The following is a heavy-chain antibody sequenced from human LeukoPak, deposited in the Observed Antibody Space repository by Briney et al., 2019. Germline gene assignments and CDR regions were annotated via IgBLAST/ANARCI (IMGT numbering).Heavy chain of an antibody. CDR3: ANGYYYGSGSYYKEAFDI. J-gene: IGHJ3*02. Sequence: GRSPRLSCAASGFTFRSYGMHWVRQAPGKGLEWVVVISYDGSNKYYADSVKGRFTISRDNSKNTLYLQMNSLRAEDTAVYYCANGYYYGSGSYYKEAFDIWGQGTMVTVSS. CDR1: GFTFRSYG. V-gene: IGHV3-30*18. CDR2: ISYDGSNK. D-gene: IGHD3-10*01.